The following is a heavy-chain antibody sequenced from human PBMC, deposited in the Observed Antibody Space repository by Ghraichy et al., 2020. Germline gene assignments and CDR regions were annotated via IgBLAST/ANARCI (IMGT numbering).Heavy chain of an antibody. CDR2: ISGSGGST. V-gene: IGHV3-23*01. CDR3: AKTADGGYSNSEGYMDV. CDR1: GFTFSSYA. Sequence: GGSLRLSCAASGFTFSSYAMSWVRQAPGKGLEWVSAISGSGGSTYYADSVKGRFTISRDNSKNTLYPQMNSLRAEDTAVYYCAKTADGGYSNSEGYMDVWGKGTTVTVSS. J-gene: IGHJ6*03. D-gene: IGHD6-13*01.